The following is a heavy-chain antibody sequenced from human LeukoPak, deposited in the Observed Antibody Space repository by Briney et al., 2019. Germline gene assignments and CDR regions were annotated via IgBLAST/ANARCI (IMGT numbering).Heavy chain of an antibody. V-gene: IGHV4-39*07. Sequence: SETLSLTCTVSGGSISSSSYYWGWIRQPPGKGLEWIGSMYYSGSTNYNPSLKSRVTISVDTSKNQFSLKLSSVTAADTAVYYCARTLQGGYSYGHYWFDPWGQGTLVTVSS. CDR1: GGSISSSSYY. D-gene: IGHD5-18*01. J-gene: IGHJ5*02. CDR2: MYYSGST. CDR3: ARTLQGGYSYGHYWFDP.